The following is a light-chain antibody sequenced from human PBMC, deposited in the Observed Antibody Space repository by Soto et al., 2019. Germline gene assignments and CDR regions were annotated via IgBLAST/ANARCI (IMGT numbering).Light chain of an antibody. CDR2: AAS. J-gene: IGKJ5*01. Sequence: DIQLTHSPSFLSASVGDRVTITFRASQGISSDLAWYQQNPGKAPKLLIYAASTLQNGVPSTFSGSGSGTEFTLTISSLEPEDFAVYYCQQRSNWPITFGQGTRLEIK. V-gene: IGKV1-9*01. CDR3: QQRSNWPIT. CDR1: QGISSD.